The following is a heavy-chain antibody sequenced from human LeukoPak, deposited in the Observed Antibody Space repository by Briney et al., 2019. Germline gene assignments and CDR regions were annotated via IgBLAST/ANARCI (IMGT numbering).Heavy chain of an antibody. Sequence: PSQTLSLTCTVSGGSISSGSYYWGWIRQPAGKGLEWIGRIYTSGSTNYNPSLKSRVTISVDTSKNQFSLKLSSVTAADTAVYYCARALYQPATSYYYYYYMDVWGKGTTVTVSS. D-gene: IGHD2-2*01. V-gene: IGHV4-61*02. J-gene: IGHJ6*03. CDR3: ARALYQPATSYYYYYYMDV. CDR2: IYTSGST. CDR1: GGSISSGSYY.